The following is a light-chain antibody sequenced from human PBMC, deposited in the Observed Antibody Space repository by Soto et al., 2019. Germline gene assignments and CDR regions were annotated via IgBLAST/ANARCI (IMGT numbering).Light chain of an antibody. CDR3: QQSYSTLWT. CDR1: QSISSW. J-gene: IGKJ1*01. CDR2: AAS. V-gene: IGKV1-39*01. Sequence: DIQMTQSPSTLSASVGERVTIAFRASQSISSWSAWYQQKPGKAPKLLIYAASSLQSGVPSRFSGSGSGTDFTLTISSLQPEDFATYYCQQSYSTLWTFGQGTKVDIK.